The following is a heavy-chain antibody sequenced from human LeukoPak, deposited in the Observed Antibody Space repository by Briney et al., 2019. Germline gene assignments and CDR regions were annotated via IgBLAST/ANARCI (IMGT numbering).Heavy chain of an antibody. CDR1: GASLTIYY. D-gene: IGHD7-27*01. CDR3: ATGDHSFDN. J-gene: IGHJ4*02. V-gene: IGHV4-4*07. Sequence: SETLSFTCSVSGASLTIYYWNWIRQPAGKGLEWIGRYASGTTTHNPSLKSQFTMSIDTSKNQVSLKLTSVTAADTAVYYCATGDHSFDNWGQGTLVTVTP. CDR2: YASGTT.